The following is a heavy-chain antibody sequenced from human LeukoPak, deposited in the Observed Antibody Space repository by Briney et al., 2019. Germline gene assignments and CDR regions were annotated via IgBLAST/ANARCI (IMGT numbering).Heavy chain of an antibody. D-gene: IGHD2-15*01. Sequence: SETLSLTCTVSGGSISSSSYYWGWIRQPPGKGLEWIGEINHSGSTNYNPSLKSRVTISVDTSKNQFSLKLSSVTAADTAVYYCARGRRMSGARDCWFDPWGQGTLVTVSS. CDR2: INHSGST. J-gene: IGHJ5*02. CDR1: GGSISSSSYY. CDR3: ARGRRMSGARDCWFDP. V-gene: IGHV4-39*07.